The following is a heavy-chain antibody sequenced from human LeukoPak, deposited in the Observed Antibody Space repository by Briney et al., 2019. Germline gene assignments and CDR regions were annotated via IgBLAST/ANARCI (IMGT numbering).Heavy chain of an antibody. D-gene: IGHD3-3*01. Sequence: SETLSLTCTVSGGSISSYYWSWIRQPPGKGLEWIGYIYTSGSTNYNPSLKSRVTISVDTSKNQFSLKLSSVTAADTAVYYCARARLAFWSGYRTNWFDPWGQGTLVTVSS. V-gene: IGHV4-4*09. CDR3: ARARLAFWSGYRTNWFDP. CDR1: GGSISSYY. J-gene: IGHJ5*02. CDR2: IYTSGST.